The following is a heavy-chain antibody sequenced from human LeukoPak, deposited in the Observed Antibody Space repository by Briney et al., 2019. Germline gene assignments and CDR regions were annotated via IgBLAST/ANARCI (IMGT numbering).Heavy chain of an antibody. D-gene: IGHD2-2*02. J-gene: IGHJ4*02. V-gene: IGHV3-73*01. CDR1: GFTFSASP. Sequence: GGSPTLSCAASGFTFSASPMHWVRQASGKGLEWVGRITGTHATAYSATVKGRFTISRDDSKYTTYLQMNSLETEDTAVYYCTREGCGATSCYTNDYWGQGTLVTVSS. CDR2: ITGTHAT. CDR3: TREGCGATSCYTNDY.